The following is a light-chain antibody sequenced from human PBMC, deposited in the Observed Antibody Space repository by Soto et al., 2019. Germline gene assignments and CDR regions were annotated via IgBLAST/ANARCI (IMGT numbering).Light chain of an antibody. CDR1: QSVSSSY. J-gene: IGKJ2*01. CDR2: GAS. CDR3: QQYGSSPLYT. Sequence: EIVLTQSPGTLSLSPGERATLSCRASQSVSSSYLAWYQQKPGQAPRLLIYGASSRATGIPDRFSGSGSGTAFTLTISRLAPDDFAVYYCQQYGSSPLYTFGQGTKLEIK. V-gene: IGKV3-20*01.